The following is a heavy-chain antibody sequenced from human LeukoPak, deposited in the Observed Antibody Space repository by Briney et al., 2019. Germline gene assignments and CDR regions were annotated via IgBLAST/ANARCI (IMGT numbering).Heavy chain of an antibody. D-gene: IGHD2-2*01. J-gene: IGHJ4*02. Sequence: GGSLRLSCAGSGFTFSSYAMSWVRQAPGKGLEWVSTISGSGGSTYYADSVKGRFTISRDNFKNTLYLQMNSLRAEDTAVYYCAKSYQLLPFDYWGQGTLVTVSS. CDR2: ISGSGGST. CDR1: GFTFSSYA. CDR3: AKSYQLLPFDY. V-gene: IGHV3-23*01.